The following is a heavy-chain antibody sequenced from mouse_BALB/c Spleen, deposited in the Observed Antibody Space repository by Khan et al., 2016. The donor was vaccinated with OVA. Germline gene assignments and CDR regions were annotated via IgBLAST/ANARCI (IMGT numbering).Heavy chain of an antibody. D-gene: IGHD2-3*01. CDR3: ARSGGYDGGFAY. V-gene: IGHV1S136*01. Sequence: IQLVQSGPELVKPGASVKMSCKASGYTFTAYVMQWVKQKPGQGLEWIGYVYPYNDGTKYNEKFKGKATLTSDKSSSTAYMELSSLTSDDSAVYYCARSGGYDGGFAYWGQGTLVTVSA. CDR2: VYPYNDGT. J-gene: IGHJ3*01. CDR1: GYTFTAYV.